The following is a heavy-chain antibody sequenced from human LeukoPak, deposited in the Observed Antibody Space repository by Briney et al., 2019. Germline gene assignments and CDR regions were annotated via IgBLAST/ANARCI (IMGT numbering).Heavy chain of an antibody. D-gene: IGHD3-10*01. V-gene: IGHV1-24*01. CDR3: ATFYYYGSGSYYLDYYYGMDV. J-gene: IGHJ6*02. CDR1: GYTLTKLS. Sequence: GASVKVSCTVSGYTLTKLSMHWVRQAPGKGLEWMGGFDPEDGETIYAQKFQGRVTMTTDTSTSTAYMELRSLRSDDTAVYYCATFYYYGSGSYYLDYYYGMDVWGQGTTVTVSS. CDR2: FDPEDGET.